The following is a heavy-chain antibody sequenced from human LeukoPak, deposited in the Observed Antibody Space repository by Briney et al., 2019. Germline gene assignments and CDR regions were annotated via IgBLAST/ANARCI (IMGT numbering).Heavy chain of an antibody. D-gene: IGHD6-13*01. J-gene: IGHJ6*03. CDR2: INHSGST. CDR1: GGSFSGYY. V-gene: IGHV4-34*01. CDR3: ARLGPSSSWRFDYYYYMDV. Sequence: SETLSLTCAVYGGSFSGYYWSWIRQPPGKGLEWIGEINHSGSTNYNPSLKSRVTISVDTSKNQFSLKLSSVTAADTAVYYCARLGPSSSWRFDYYYYMDVWGKGTTVTISS.